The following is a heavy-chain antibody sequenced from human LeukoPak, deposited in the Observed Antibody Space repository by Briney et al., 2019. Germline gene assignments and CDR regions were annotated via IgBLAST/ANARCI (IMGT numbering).Heavy chain of an antibody. V-gene: IGHV3-48*04. D-gene: IGHD3-10*01. Sequence: GGSLRLYCAASGFSFSIYSMNWVRQAPGKGLEWVSYISHTGSPVSYADSVKGRFTISRDNARNSLYLQMYSLRAEDTAVYYCAIPPLSGTGSSRPLAGMDVWGQGTTVTVSS. CDR3: AIPPLSGTGSSRPLAGMDV. CDR1: GFSFSIYS. J-gene: IGHJ6*02. CDR2: ISHTGSPV.